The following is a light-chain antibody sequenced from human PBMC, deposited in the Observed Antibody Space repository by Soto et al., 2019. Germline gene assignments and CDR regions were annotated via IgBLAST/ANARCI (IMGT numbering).Light chain of an antibody. Sequence: QSVLTQPASVSGSPGQSITISCTGTSSTVGGFTVVSWYQQHPGKAPKVIIYEGIKRPSGVSNRFSGSNSGSTASLTISGLQAEDEADYYCCSYVGATTYVFGTGTKVTVL. J-gene: IGLJ1*01. CDR2: EGI. CDR3: CSYVGATTYV. V-gene: IGLV2-23*01. CDR1: SSTVGGFTV.